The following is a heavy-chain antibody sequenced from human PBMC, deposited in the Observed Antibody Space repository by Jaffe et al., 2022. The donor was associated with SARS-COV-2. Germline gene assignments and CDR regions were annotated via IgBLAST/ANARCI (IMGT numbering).Heavy chain of an antibody. CDR2: IWYDGSNK. CDR1: GFTFSSYG. CDR3: ARDSSYGSYYFDY. D-gene: IGHD5-18*01. V-gene: IGHV3-33*01. J-gene: IGHJ4*02. Sequence: QVQLVESGGGVVQPGRSLRLSCAASGFTFSSYGMHWVRQAPGKGLEWVAVIWYDGSNKYYADSVKGRFTISRDNSKNTLYLQMNSLRAEDTAVYYCARDSSYGSYYFDYWGQGTLVTVSS.